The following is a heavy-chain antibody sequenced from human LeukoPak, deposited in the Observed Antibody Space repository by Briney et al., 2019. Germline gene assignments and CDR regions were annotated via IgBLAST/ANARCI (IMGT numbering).Heavy chain of an antibody. J-gene: IGHJ4*02. V-gene: IGHV1-2*06. D-gene: IGHD2-15*01. CDR2: INPDSGGT. CDR3: ARGADINCSGGSCYLWGN. Sequence: AASVKVSCKASGYTFIDYYTHWVRQAPGQGLEWIGRINPDSGGTDYAQNFQGRVTVTRDRSISTAYMELRSLRSDDTAVYYCARGADINCSGGSCYLWGNCGRGTLVTVSS. CDR1: GYTFIDYY.